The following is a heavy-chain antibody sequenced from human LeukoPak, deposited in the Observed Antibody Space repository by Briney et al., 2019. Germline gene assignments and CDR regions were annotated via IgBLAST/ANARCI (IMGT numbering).Heavy chain of an antibody. D-gene: IGHD3-22*01. CDR2: ISTSGGRT. CDR1: GFTFSSCA. V-gene: IGHV3-23*01. CDR3: AKDPTDFDSSGQTYFDN. Sequence: GGSLRLSCAASGFTFSSCAMSWVRQAPGKGLEWVPAISTSGGRTFYADSVKGRFTISRDNSKNTLYLQMNSLKAEDTAMYYCAKDPTDFDSSGQTYFDNWGQGTLVTVSS. J-gene: IGHJ4*02.